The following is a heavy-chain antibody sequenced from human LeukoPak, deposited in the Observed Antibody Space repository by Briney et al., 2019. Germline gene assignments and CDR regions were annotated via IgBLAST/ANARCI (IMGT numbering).Heavy chain of an antibody. CDR3: ASPSVRGSYGPFDY. Sequence: GGSLRLSCAASGFTFSSYEMNWVRQAPGKGLEWVSYISSSGSTIYCADSVKGRFTISRDNAKNSLYLQINSLRAEDTAVYYCASPSVRGSYGPFDYWGQGTLVTVSS. V-gene: IGHV3-48*03. CDR1: GFTFSSYE. J-gene: IGHJ4*02. D-gene: IGHD3-16*01. CDR2: ISSSGSTI.